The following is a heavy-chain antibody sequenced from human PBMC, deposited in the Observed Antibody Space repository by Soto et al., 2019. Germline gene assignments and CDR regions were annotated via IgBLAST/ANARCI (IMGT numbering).Heavy chain of an antibody. J-gene: IGHJ5*02. V-gene: IGHV1-8*01. CDR3: ARGRFRRTWFDP. D-gene: IGHD3-16*01. CDR2: MNPDSGNT. Sequence: QVQLVQSGAEVKQPGASVKVSCKASGYTYTNYDIDGVRQATGQGLEWMGWMNPDSGNTGQSKQFQGRVTMTRDTSISTAYMVMSSLRFEDTAVYYCARGRFRRTWFDPWGQGTLVTVSS. CDR1: GYTYTNYD.